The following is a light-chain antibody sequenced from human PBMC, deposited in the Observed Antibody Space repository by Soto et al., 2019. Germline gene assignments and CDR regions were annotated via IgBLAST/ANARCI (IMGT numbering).Light chain of an antibody. CDR3: HQYNKWPSFT. CDR2: GAS. V-gene: IGKV3-15*01. J-gene: IGKJ4*01. Sequence: EIVMTQSPATLSVSPGERATLSCGASQSVSTNLAWYQQKPGQAPRLLMYGASTRATGIPARFSGSGSGTEFTLTISSLQSEDFAVYYCHQYNKWPSFTFGGGTKVEIK. CDR1: QSVSTN.